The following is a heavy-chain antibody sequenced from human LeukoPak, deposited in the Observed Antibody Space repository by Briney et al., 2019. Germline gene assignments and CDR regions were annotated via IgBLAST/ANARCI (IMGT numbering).Heavy chain of an antibody. J-gene: IGHJ4*02. CDR3: AKDKDVVVPAAMEFDY. V-gene: IGHV3-30*18. Sequence: SGGSLRLSCAASGFTFSSYGMHWVRQAPGKGLEWVAVISYDGSNKYYADSVKGRFTISRDNSKNTQYLQMNSLRAEDTAVYYCAKDKDVVVPAAMEFDYWGQGTLVTVSS. CDR1: GFTFSSYG. D-gene: IGHD2-2*01. CDR2: ISYDGSNK.